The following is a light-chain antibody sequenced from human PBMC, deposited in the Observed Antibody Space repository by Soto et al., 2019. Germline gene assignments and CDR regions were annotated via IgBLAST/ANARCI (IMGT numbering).Light chain of an antibody. CDR3: QQRSNWPA. Sequence: EIVLTQSPATLSLSPGERATLSCRASQSVSSYLAWYQQKPGQAPRLLIYDASNRATGIPARFSGSGSATSFTLTISSLEPEDVAVYYCQQRSNWPAFGGGTKVEIK. CDR2: DAS. J-gene: IGKJ4*01. V-gene: IGKV3-11*01. CDR1: QSVSSY.